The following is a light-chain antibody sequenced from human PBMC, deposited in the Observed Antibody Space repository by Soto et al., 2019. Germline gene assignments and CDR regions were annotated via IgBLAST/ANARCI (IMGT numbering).Light chain of an antibody. V-gene: IGKV3-11*01. Sequence: TKVAASRYLTTWERATLSCRASQSVGSYLAWDQQKPGQARKLLIYDASNSATGIPARFSVSGSGTDFTLTISCLEDEDVAVYDSQQWSNLMRTFGQGTKVDI. CDR2: DAS. CDR1: QSVGSY. CDR3: QQWSNLMRT. J-gene: IGKJ1*01.